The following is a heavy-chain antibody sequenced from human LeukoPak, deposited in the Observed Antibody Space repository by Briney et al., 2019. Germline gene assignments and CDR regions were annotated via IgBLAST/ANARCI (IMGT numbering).Heavy chain of an antibody. Sequence: PGGSLRLSCAVSGFTFSSYQMNWVRQAPAKGLEWVSYISSRGTTIYYADSVKGRFTVSRDDARNSVYLQMNSLRVEDTAVYYCARDSAVASHWGQGTLVTVSS. CDR3: ARDSAVASH. CDR2: ISSRGTTI. CDR1: GFTFSSYQ. J-gene: IGHJ4*02. V-gene: IGHV3-48*03. D-gene: IGHD1-26*01.